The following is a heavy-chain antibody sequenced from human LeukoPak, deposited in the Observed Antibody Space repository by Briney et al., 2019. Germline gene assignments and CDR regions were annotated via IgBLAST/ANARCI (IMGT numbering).Heavy chain of an antibody. CDR3: ATRGTSATKYFEH. CDR2: ITSGGST. V-gene: IGHV3-23*01. Sequence: GGSLRLSCAASGFTFSSYVMSWVRQAPGKGLEWVSTITSGGSTYYADSVKGRFTISRDNSKNMLHLQMKSLRAEDTAVYYCATRGTSATKYFEHWGQGTLVTRFS. J-gene: IGHJ4*02. D-gene: IGHD1-1*01. CDR1: GFTFSSYV.